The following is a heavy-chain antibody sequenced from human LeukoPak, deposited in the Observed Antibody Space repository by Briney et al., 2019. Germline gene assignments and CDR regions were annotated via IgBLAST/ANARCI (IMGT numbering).Heavy chain of an antibody. CDR2: IGTAGDT. J-gene: IGHJ4*02. CDR3: ARIVPAATIDY. V-gene: IGHV3-13*01. Sequence: GGSLRLSCAASGFTFSSYDMHWVRQATGKGLEWVSAIGTAGDTYYPGSVKGRFTISRDNSKNTLYLQMNSLRAEDTAVYYCARIVPAATIDYWGQGTLVTVSS. D-gene: IGHD2-2*01. CDR1: GFTFSSYD.